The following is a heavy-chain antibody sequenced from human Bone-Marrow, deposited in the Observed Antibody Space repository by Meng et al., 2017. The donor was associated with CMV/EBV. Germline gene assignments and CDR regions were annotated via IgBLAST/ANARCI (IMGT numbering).Heavy chain of an antibody. D-gene: IGHD2/OR15-2a*01. CDR3: ARVESYVIVATHDAFDI. V-gene: IGHV4-39*07. J-gene: IGHJ3*02. Sequence: SETLSLTCTVSAGSISSSSYYWGWIRQPPGKGLEWIGSIYYSGSTYYNPSLKSRVTISVDTSKNQFSLKLSSVTAADTAVYYCARVESYVIVATHDAFDIWGQGTMVTVSS. CDR2: IYYSGST. CDR1: AGSISSSSYY.